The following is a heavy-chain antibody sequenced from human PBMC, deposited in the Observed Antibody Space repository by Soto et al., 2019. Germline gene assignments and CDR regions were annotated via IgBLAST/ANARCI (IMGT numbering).Heavy chain of an antibody. CDR2: IIPIFGTA. D-gene: IGHD6-13*01. V-gene: IGHV1-69*13. Sequence: GASVKVSCKASGGTFSSYAISWVRQAPGQGLEWMGGIIPIFGTANYAQKFQGRVTITADESTSTAYMELSSLRSEDTAVYYCARDLIAAAGAYQIRHWFDPWGQGTLVTVSS. CDR3: ARDLIAAAGAYQIRHWFDP. J-gene: IGHJ5*02. CDR1: GGTFSSYA.